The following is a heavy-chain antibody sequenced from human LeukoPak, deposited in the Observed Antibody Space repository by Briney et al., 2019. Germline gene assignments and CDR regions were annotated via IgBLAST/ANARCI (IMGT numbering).Heavy chain of an antibody. J-gene: IGHJ5*02. V-gene: IGHV4-34*01. CDR3: ARGKSVRYRWFDP. D-gene: IGHD4-11*01. Sequence: SETLSLTCAVYGGSFSGYYWSWIRQPPGKGLEWIGEINHSGGTYYNPSLKSRVTISVDTSKNQFSLKLSSVTAADTAVYYRARGKSVRYRWFDPWGQGTLVTVSS. CDR1: GGSFSGYY. CDR2: INHSGGT.